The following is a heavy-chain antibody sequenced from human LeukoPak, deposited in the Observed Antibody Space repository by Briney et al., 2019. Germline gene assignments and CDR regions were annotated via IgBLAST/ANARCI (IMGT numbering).Heavy chain of an antibody. CDR3: VRDRVLSGWFGEIGVGY. J-gene: IGHJ4*02. Sequence: ASVKVSCKASGYTFTSYVINWVRQATGQGLEWMGWMNPNSGNTGYAQKFQGRVTMTRNTSITTAYMELSSLTSEYTAVYYCVRDRVLSGWFGEIGVGYWGQGTLVTVSS. D-gene: IGHD3-10*01. CDR2: MNPNSGNT. V-gene: IGHV1-8*01. CDR1: GYTFTSYV.